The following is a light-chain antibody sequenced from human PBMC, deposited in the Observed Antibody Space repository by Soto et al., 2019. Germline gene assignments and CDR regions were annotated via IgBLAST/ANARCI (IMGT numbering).Light chain of an antibody. CDR2: EVS. CDR3: CSYVSSTTYV. V-gene: IGLV2-14*01. J-gene: IGLJ1*01. Sequence: QAVVTQPASVSGSAGQSITISCTGTTTDVGGYNFVSWYQQHPGKVPKLIIYEVSNLPSGVSNRFSGSKSDNTASLTISGLQAEDEADYYCCSYVSSTTYVFGTGTKVTVL. CDR1: TTDVGGYNF.